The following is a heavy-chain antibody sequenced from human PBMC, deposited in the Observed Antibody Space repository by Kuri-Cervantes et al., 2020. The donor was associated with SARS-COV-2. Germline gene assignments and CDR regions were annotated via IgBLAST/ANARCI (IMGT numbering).Heavy chain of an antibody. CDR3: ARSGGYSPFKFYINWFDP. J-gene: IGHJ5*02. Sequence: GGSLRLSCAASGFTFSSYAMTWVRQAPGKGLEWVSVISASGDFTYFADSVKGRFTISRDNSKNTLYLQMNSLRAEDTAVYYCARSGGYSPFKFYINWFDPWGQGTQVTVSS. CDR2: ISASGDFT. V-gene: IGHV3-23*01. D-gene: IGHD5-12*01. CDR1: GFTFSSYA.